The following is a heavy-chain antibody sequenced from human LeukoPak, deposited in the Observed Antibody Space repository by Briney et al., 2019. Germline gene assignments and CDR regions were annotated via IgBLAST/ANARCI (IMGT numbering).Heavy chain of an antibody. V-gene: IGHV1-2*02. Sequence: ASVKVSCKASGYTFTAYYMHWVRQAPGQGLEWMGWINPNSGGTNYAQKFQGRVTMTRDTSISTAYMELSRLRAEGTAVYYCAKDQTDGGSSWEWLAYYFDYWGQGTLVTVSS. D-gene: IGHD6-13*01. CDR1: GYTFTAYY. CDR2: INPNSGGT. CDR3: AKDQTDGGSSWEWLAYYFDY. J-gene: IGHJ4*02.